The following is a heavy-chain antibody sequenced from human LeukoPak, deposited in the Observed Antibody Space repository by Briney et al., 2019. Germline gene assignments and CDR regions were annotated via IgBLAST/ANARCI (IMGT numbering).Heavy chain of an antibody. V-gene: IGHV1-8*01. CDR2: MNPKSGNT. CDR1: GNTFTSD. J-gene: IGHJ3*02. D-gene: IGHD2-15*01. Sequence: ASVKVSCKASGNTFTSDINWVRQATGQGLEWMGWMNPKSGNTDYAPKFQGRVTMTRDISIRTAYMERSSLRSEDTAVYYCARGAASGDCSGGSCYHFDIWGQGTMVIVSS. CDR3: ARGAASGDCSGGSCYHFDI.